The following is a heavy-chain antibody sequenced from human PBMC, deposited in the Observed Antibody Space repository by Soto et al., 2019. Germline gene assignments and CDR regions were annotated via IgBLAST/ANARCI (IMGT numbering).Heavy chain of an antibody. Sequence: QGQLVQSGAAVKQPGSSVKVSCKASADTFSSSAFSWVRQAPGQGLEWMGGIIPFFHAANYAQRFQGRVTLTADESTSTVYMKLSSLRSEDTALYYCARNLISNYHYYGMDVWGQGTTVTVSS. D-gene: IGHD2-8*01. CDR1: ADTFSSSA. J-gene: IGHJ6*02. V-gene: IGHV1-69*01. CDR3: ARNLISNYHYYGMDV. CDR2: IIPFFHAA.